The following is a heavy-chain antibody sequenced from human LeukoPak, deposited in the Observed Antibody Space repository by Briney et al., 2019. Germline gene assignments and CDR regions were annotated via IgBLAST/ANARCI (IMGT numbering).Heavy chain of an antibody. J-gene: IGHJ5*02. V-gene: IGHV3-21*01. CDR3: ARDIGASTSRGWFDP. CDR1: GFTFSSYS. CDR2: ISGSSNYI. Sequence: PGGSLRLSCEGSGFTFSSYSINWVRQAPGKGLEWVSSISGSSNYIYYADSVKGRSTISRDNAKNSLYLQMSSLTVEDTAVYYCARDIGASTSRGWFDPWGQGILVTVSS. D-gene: IGHD2-2*01.